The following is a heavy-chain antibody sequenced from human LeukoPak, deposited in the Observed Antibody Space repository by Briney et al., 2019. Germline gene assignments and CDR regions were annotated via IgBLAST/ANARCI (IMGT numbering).Heavy chain of an antibody. V-gene: IGHV1-18*04. CDR3: ARLKKLVDAFDI. D-gene: IGHD6-6*01. CDR2: ISAYTGNT. J-gene: IGHJ3*02. CDR1: RYILLTYG. Sequence: GASLNDACKPSRYILLTYGISWVRQAPGEAREWMGWISAYTGNTNYAQELQGRVTMTTDTPTSAAYMELRSLRSDDTAVYYCARLKKLVDAFDIWGQGTMVTVSS.